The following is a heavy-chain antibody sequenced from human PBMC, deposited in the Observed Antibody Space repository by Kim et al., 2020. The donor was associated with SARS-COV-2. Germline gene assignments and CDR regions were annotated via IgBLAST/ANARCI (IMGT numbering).Heavy chain of an antibody. D-gene: IGHD2-2*01. Sequence: GGSLRLSCAASGFTFSSYAMHWVRQAPGKGLEYVSAISSNGGSTYYADSVKGRFTISRDNSKNTLYLQMGSLRAEDMAVYYCARGLGYCSSTSCRLEPDAFDIWGQGTMVTVSS. CDR1: GFTFSSYA. V-gene: IGHV3-64*02. CDR3: ARGLGYCSSTSCRLEPDAFDI. CDR2: ISSNGGST. J-gene: IGHJ3*02.